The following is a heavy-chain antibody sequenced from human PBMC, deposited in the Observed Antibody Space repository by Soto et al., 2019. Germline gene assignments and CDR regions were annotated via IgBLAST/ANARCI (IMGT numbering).Heavy chain of an antibody. J-gene: IGHJ3*01. V-gene: IGHV3-15*07. CDR3: TTEINYYDSSSPL. D-gene: IGHD3-22*01. Sequence: EVQLVESGGGLVKPGGSLRLSCAASGFTFSNAWTNWVRQAPGKGLEWVGRIKSKTDGGTTDYAAPVKGRFTISRDDSKNTLYLQMNSLKTEDTAVYYCTTEINYYDSSSPLWGQGTMVTVSS. CDR1: GFTFSNAW. CDR2: IKSKTDGGTT.